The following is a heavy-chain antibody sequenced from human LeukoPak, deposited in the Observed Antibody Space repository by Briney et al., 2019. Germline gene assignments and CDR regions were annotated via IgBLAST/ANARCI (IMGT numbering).Heavy chain of an antibody. V-gene: IGHV3-21*01. Sequence: KPGESLRLSCAASGFTFSLYSMNWVRQAPGKGLEWVSSISSSSSYIYYADSVEGRFTISRDNAKNSLYLQMNSLRAEDTAVYYCARGTMGEFDYWGQGTLVTVSS. CDR1: GFTFSLYS. D-gene: IGHD3-3*01. CDR2: ISSSSSYI. J-gene: IGHJ4*02. CDR3: ARGTMGEFDY.